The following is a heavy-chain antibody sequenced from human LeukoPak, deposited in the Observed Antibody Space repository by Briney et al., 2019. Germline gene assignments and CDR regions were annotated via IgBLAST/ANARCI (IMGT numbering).Heavy chain of an antibody. J-gene: IGHJ4*02. CDR2: IDPSGGST. D-gene: IGHD1/OR15-1a*01. CDR3: AREPGVNMYYFDY. Sequence: ASVKVSCKASGYTFTSYYMHWVRQAPGQGLEWMGIIDPSGGSTSCAQKFQGRVTVTRDTSTSTVYMELSSLRSEDTAVYYCAREPGVNMYYFDYWGQGTLVTVSS. V-gene: IGHV1-46*01. CDR1: GYTFTSYY.